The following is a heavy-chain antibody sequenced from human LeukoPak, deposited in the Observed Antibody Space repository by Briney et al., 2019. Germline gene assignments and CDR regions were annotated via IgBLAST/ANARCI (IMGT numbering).Heavy chain of an antibody. CDR1: GFTFSSYA. Sequence: GGSLRLSCAASGFTFSSYAMSWVLQAPGKGLEWVSAISGSGGSTYYADSVKGRFTISRDNSKNTLYLQMNSLRAEDTAVYYCAKSTLLLWFGEDWGQGTLVTVSS. D-gene: IGHD3-10*01. CDR3: AKSTLLLWFGED. J-gene: IGHJ4*02. V-gene: IGHV3-23*01. CDR2: ISGSGGST.